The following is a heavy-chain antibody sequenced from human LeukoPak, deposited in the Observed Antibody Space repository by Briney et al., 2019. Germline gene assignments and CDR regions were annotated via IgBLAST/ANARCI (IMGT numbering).Heavy chain of an antibody. D-gene: IGHD2-2*01. V-gene: IGHV4-30-2*01. CDR1: GGSISSGGYY. CDR2: IYHSGST. CDR3: AREVEPAGFDI. Sequence: SEALSLTCTVSGGSISSGGYYWSWIRQPPGKGLEWIGYIYHSGSTYYNPSLKSRVTISVDRSKNQFSLKLSSVTAADTAVYYCAREVEPAGFDIWGQGTMVTVSS. J-gene: IGHJ3*02.